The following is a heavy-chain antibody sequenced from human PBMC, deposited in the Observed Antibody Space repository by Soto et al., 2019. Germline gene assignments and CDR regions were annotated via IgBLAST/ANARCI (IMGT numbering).Heavy chain of an antibody. V-gene: IGHV4-39*01. CDR1: RGSISSGTNY. D-gene: IGHD6-13*01. J-gene: IGHJ4*02. CDR3: ARHEAGWDFDS. CDR2: IYYSGST. Sequence: QLQLQESGPGLVKPSETLSLTCTVSRGSISSGTNYWAWIRQPPGKGLEWIANIYYSGSTFYNPSLKSRVTISLDTSKNQFSLKLRSVTAADTAVYYWARHEAGWDFDSMGQGTLVTVYS.